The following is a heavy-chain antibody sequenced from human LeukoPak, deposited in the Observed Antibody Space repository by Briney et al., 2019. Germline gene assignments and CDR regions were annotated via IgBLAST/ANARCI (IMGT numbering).Heavy chain of an antibody. CDR2: IKQDGSEK. CDR3: AKDRGYCSGGSCYWFDP. D-gene: IGHD2-15*01. J-gene: IGHJ5*02. CDR1: GFTFSNYW. Sequence: PGGSLRLSCAASGFTFSNYWMSWVRQAPGKGLEWVANIKQDGSEKYYAESVKGRFTISRDNSKNTLYLQMNSLRAEDTAVYYCAKDRGYCSGGSCYWFDPCGQGTLVTVSS. V-gene: IGHV3-7*03.